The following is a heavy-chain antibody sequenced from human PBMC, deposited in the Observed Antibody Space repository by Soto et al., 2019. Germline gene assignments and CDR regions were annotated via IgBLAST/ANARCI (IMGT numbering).Heavy chain of an antibody. Sequence: QVQLQESGPGLVKPSQTLSLTCTVSGGSISSGGYYWSWIRQHPGKGLEWIGYIYYSGSTYYNPSLKSRVTISVDTSKNQFSLKLSSVTAADTAVYYCARGRSIGYSYYFDYWGQGTLVTVSS. CDR3: ARGRSIGYSYYFDY. CDR2: IYYSGST. J-gene: IGHJ4*02. D-gene: IGHD3-22*01. V-gene: IGHV4-31*03. CDR1: GGSISSGGYY.